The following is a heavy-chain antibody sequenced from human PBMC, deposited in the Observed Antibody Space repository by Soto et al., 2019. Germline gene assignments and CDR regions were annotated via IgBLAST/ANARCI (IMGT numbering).Heavy chain of an antibody. D-gene: IGHD5-18*01. Sequence: SETLSLTCTVSGGHISSYDWTWIRQSPGKGLEWIGNIYYSGIPNYNPSLGSRVTISVDTSKKQASLKLTSVTAADTAVYYCALDRGYSFGPRINYYFDYWGQGTLVTVSS. CDR3: ALDRGYSFGPRINYYFDY. CDR1: GGHISSYD. V-gene: IGHV4-59*12. J-gene: IGHJ4*02. CDR2: IYYSGIP.